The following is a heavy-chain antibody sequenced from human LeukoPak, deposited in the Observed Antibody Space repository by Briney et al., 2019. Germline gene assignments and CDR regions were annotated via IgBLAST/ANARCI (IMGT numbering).Heavy chain of an antibody. Sequence: TGGSLRLSCAASGFTFNRYSMNWVRQAPGKGLEWVSSISSSSSYIYYADSVKGRFTISRDNAKNSLYLQMNSLRAEDTAVYYCARDGITMVRGPNHYYYYYYMDVWGKGTTVTISS. J-gene: IGHJ6*03. V-gene: IGHV3-21*01. D-gene: IGHD3-10*01. CDR3: ARDGITMVRGPNHYYYYYYMDV. CDR1: GFTFNRYS. CDR2: ISSSSSYI.